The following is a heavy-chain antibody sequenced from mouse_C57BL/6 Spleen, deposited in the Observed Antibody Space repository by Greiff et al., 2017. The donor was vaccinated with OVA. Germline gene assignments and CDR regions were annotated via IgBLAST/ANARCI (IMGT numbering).Heavy chain of an antibody. CDR3: ARNYYDYDDY. J-gene: IGHJ2*01. V-gene: IGHV1-80*01. D-gene: IGHD2-4*01. Sequence: QVQLQQSGAELVKPGASVKISCKASGYAFSSYWMNWVKQRPGQGLEWIGQIYPGDGDTNYNGKLKGKATLTADKSSSTAYMQLSSLPSEDSSVYFCARNYYDYDDYWGQGTTLTVSS. CDR1: GYAFSSYW. CDR2: IYPGDGDT.